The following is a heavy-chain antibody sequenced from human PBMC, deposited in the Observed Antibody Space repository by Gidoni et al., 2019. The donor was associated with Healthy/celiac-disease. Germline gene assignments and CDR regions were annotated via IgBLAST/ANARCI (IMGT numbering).Heavy chain of an antibody. CDR1: GGSFSGYY. J-gene: IGHJ4*02. D-gene: IGHD6-13*01. CDR3: ARTHAIAAAAIDY. Sequence: QVQLQQWGAGLLKPSETLSLTCAVYGGSFSGYYWSCIRQPPGKGLEWIGEINHSGSTNYNPSLKSRVTISVDTSKNQFSLKLSSVTAADTAVYYCARTHAIAAAAIDYWGQGTLVTVSS. CDR2: INHSGST. V-gene: IGHV4-34*01.